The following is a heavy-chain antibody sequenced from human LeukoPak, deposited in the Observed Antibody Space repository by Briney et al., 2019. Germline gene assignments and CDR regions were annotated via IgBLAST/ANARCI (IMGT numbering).Heavy chain of an antibody. CDR1: AASSSVHS. V-gene: IGHV4-34*01. D-gene: IGHD4-23*01. CDR3: ARGFDYGGRTVDY. CDR2: INYSGST. Sequence: RPETLSPTRAVEAASSSVHSGSCISQPHGKGLEWIGEINYSGSTNYNPSLKSRVTISVDTSKNQFSLKLSSVTAADTAVYYCARGFDYGGRTVDYWGQGTLVTVSS. J-gene: IGHJ4*02.